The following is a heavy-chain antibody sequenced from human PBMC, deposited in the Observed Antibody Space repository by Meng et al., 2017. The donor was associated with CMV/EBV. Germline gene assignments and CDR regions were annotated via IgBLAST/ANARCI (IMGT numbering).Heavy chain of an antibody. CDR2: IRDTGDNT. J-gene: IGHJ4*02. Sequence: AASGFTFNNYAMSWVRQTPEKGLEWVSGIRDTGDNTYYADSVKGRFTISRDNSKNTLYLQMNSLRVEDSAIYYCAKEWTTVGIPFFDFGVQGTLVTVSS. CDR3: AKEWTTVGIPFFDF. CDR1: GFTFNNYA. V-gene: IGHV3-23*01. D-gene: IGHD4-11*01.